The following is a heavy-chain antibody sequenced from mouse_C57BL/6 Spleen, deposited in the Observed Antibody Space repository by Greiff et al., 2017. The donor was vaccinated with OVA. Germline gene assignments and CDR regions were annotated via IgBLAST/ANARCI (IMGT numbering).Heavy chain of an antibody. V-gene: IGHV5-17*01. Sequence: EVKLVESGGGLVKPGGSLKLSCAASGFTFSDYGMHWVRQAPEKGLEWVAYISSGSSTIYYADTVKGRFTISRDNAKNTLFLQMTSLRSEDTAMYYCARPPITTVVARDWYFDVWGTGTTVTVSS. J-gene: IGHJ1*03. CDR2: ISSGSSTI. CDR3: ARPPITTVVARDWYFDV. CDR1: GFTFSDYG. D-gene: IGHD1-1*01.